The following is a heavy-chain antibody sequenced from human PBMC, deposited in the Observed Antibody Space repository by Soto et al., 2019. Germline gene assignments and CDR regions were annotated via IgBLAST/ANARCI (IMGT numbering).Heavy chain of an antibody. J-gene: IGHJ6*02. CDR3: ARGPPKRPRAQWLVCRTSRLPYYYGMDV. V-gene: IGHV3-33*01. CDR2: IWYDGSNK. Sequence: GGSLGLSCAASGFTFSSYGMHWVRQAPGKGLEWVAGIWYDGSNKYYADSVKGRFTISRDNSKNTLYLQMTSLRAEDTAVYYCARGPPKRPRAQWLVCRTSRLPYYYGMDVWGQGTTLTVA. CDR1: GFTFSSYG. D-gene: IGHD6-19*01.